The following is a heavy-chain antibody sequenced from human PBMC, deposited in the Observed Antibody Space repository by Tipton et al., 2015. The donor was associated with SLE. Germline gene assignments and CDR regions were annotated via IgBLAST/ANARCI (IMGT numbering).Heavy chain of an antibody. CDR3: ARHFYNIGWNHFDN. J-gene: IGHJ4*02. CDR1: GGSFSGYY. V-gene: IGHV4-34*01. CDR2: INHSGST. Sequence: TLSLTCAVYGGSFSGYYWNWIRQPPGKGLEWIGEINHSGSTNYNPSLRSQVTMSMDTSQNQFSLKLSSVTAADTAVYYCARHFYNIGWNHFDNWGPGTLVTVSS. D-gene: IGHD6-19*01.